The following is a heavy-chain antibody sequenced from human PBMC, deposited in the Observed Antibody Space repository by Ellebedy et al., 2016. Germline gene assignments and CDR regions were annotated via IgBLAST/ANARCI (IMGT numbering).Heavy chain of an antibody. CDR2: ISANGNKR. J-gene: IGHJ4*02. CDR3: RQGHYADY. CDR1: GLPFSTFF. V-gene: IGHV3-23*01. Sequence: GESLKISXAVSGLPFSTFFMSWVRQAPGKGLEWVATISANGNKRDLADSVQGRFTISRDNFRNTLHPQMNNLRGEDTAVYYCRQGHYADYWGQGTLVTVSS.